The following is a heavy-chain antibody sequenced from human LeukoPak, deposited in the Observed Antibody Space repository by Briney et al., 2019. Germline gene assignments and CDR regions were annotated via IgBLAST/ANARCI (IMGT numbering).Heavy chain of an antibody. CDR3: GKDPNGDYVGAFDM. CDR1: GLTFTNYA. D-gene: IGHD4-17*01. CDR2: ISGSGGST. V-gene: IGHV3-23*01. Sequence: GGSLRLSSAASGLTFTNYAMIWVPHAPGKGVEGGSAISGSGGSTYYADSVKGRFTISRDNSKNTLFLQVNSLRAEDTAVYYCGKDPNGDYVGAFDMWGQGTMVTVSP. J-gene: IGHJ3*02.